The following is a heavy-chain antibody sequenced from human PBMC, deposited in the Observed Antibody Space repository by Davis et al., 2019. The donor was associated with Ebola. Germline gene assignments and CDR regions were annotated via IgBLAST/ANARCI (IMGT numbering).Heavy chain of an antibody. V-gene: IGHV4-59*01. D-gene: IGHD1-26*01. J-gene: IGHJ4*02. Sequence: SETLSLTCTVSGDSISSYYWSWIRQPPGKGLEWIGYIYYSGSTNYNPSLKSRVIISVDTSKNQFSLKLSSVTAADTAVYYCARDTIGIVGATQRYFDYWGQGTLVTVSS. CDR2: IYYSGST. CDR1: GDSISSYY. CDR3: ARDTIGIVGATQRYFDY.